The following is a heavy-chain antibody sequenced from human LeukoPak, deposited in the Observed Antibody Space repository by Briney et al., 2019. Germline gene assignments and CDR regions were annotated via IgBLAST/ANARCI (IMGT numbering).Heavy chain of an antibody. D-gene: IGHD6-13*01. CDR3: ARESSSWYETIDY. V-gene: IGHV3-74*01. J-gene: IGHJ4*02. CDR2: INSDGSST. Sequence: GGSLRLSCAASGFTFSSYWMHWVRQAPGKGLVWVSRINSDGSSTSYADSVKGRSTISRDNAKNTLYLQMNSLRAEDTAVYYCARESSSWYETIDYWGQGTLVTVSS. CDR1: GFTFSSYW.